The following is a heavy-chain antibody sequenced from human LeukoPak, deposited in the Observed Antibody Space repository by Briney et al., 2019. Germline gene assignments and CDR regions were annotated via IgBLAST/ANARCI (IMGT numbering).Heavy chain of an antibody. J-gene: IGHJ4*02. CDR2: ISSSSSYI. Sequence: GGSLRLSCAASGFTFSSYAMSWVRQAPGKGLEWVSSISSSSSYIYYADSVKGRFTISRDNAKNSLYLQMNSLRAEDTAVYYCARPYYYDSSGYYTPPLDYWGQGTLVTVSS. CDR3: ARPYYYDSSGYYTPPLDY. V-gene: IGHV3-21*01. D-gene: IGHD3-22*01. CDR1: GFTFSSYA.